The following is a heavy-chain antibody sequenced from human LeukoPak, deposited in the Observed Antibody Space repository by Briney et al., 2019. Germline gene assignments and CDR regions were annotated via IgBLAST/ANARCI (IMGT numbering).Heavy chain of an antibody. J-gene: IGHJ5*02. D-gene: IGHD1-26*01. Sequence: ASVKVSCKSSGYTFTGYQMHWVRQAPGQGLEWMGWINPNSGDTNYAQTFQGRVVMTRDTSISTAYMDLTRLTSGDTAIYYCARGRGSYSLDLWGQGTLVTVSS. CDR3: ARGRGSYSLDL. CDR1: GYTFTGYQ. CDR2: INPNSGDT. V-gene: IGHV1-2*02.